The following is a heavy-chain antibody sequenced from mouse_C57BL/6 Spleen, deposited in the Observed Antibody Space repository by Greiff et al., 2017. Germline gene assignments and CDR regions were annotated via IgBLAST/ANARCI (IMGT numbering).Heavy chain of an antibody. CDR1: GFNIKDDY. J-gene: IGHJ2*01. CDR2: IDPENGDT. V-gene: IGHV14-4*01. Sequence: EVQLQQSGAELVRPGASVKLSCTASGFNIKDDYMHSVKQRPEQGLEWIGWIDPENGDTEYASKFQGKATITADTSSNTAYLQLSSLTPEDTAVYYCTTGGYSNYFDYWGQGTTLTVSS. D-gene: IGHD2-5*01. CDR3: TTGGYSNYFDY.